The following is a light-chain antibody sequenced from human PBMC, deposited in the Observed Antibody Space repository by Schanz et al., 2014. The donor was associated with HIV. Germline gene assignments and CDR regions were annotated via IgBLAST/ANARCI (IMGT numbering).Light chain of an antibody. J-gene: IGKJ1*01. V-gene: IGKV3-20*01. CDR3: QQYGSLPWT. Sequence: EVVLTQSPGTLSLSPGERATLSCRASESVSSSQLAWYQRRPGQAPRLLIYGVSIRATGIPDRFSGSGSGTDFTLTISRVEPEDYAVYYCQQYGSLPWTFGQGTKVEVK. CDR2: GVS. CDR1: ESVSSSQ.